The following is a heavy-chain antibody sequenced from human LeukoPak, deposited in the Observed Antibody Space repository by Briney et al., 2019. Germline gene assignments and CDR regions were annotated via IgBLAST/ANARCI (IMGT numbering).Heavy chain of an antibody. CDR3: AKDSGSGWWGYYFDY. CDR1: GFTFSSYA. Sequence: PGGSLRLSCAVSGFTFSSYAFSWVRQTPGKRLERVSAISGSGGSTYYADSVKGRFTISRDNSKNTLYLQMNSLRAEDTAVYYCAKDSGSGWWGYYFDYWGQGTLVTVSS. J-gene: IGHJ4*02. V-gene: IGHV3-23*01. D-gene: IGHD6-19*01. CDR2: ISGSGGST.